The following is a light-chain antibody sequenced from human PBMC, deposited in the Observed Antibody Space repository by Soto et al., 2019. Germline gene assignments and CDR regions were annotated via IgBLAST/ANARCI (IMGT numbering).Light chain of an antibody. CDR3: SSYTSSSTRI. V-gene: IGLV2-14*01. J-gene: IGLJ1*01. CDR2: EIT. Sequence: QSALTQPASVSGSPGQSITICCTGTSSDVGGYNYVSWYQQHPDKAPKLMIYEITNRPSGVSDRFSGSKSGNTASLTISGLQAEDEADYYCSSYTSSSTRIFGNGTKVTVL. CDR1: SSDVGGYNY.